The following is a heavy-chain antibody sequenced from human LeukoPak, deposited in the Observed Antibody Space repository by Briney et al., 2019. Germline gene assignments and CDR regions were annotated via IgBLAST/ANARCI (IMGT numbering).Heavy chain of an antibody. Sequence: GGSLRLSCAASGFTFNNYALTWVRQTPGKGLECVSAISGDGVSLYYADSVRGRFTISRDNSKNTLYLQMNSLRVEDTAVYFCARDPGAFPYFFDCWGQGTLVTVSS. D-gene: IGHD4/OR15-4a*01. V-gene: IGHV3-23*01. CDR3: ARDPGAFPYFFDC. J-gene: IGHJ4*02. CDR2: ISGDGVSL. CDR1: GFTFNNYA.